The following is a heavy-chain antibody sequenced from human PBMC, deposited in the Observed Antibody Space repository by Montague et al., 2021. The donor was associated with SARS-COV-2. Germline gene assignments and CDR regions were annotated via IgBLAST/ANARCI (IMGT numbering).Heavy chain of an antibody. CDR3: ARDADIDVFGSYFDD. J-gene: IGHJ4*02. D-gene: IGHD5-12*01. V-gene: IGHV4-4*02. CDR1: GPSVTSPNW. CDR2: INHRGTI. Sequence: SDTLSLTCVVSGPSVTSPNWWSWVRQAPGKGLEWIGEINHRGTINYNPSLKSRVTISVDKSKNNFFLRLSSVTAADTAIYFCARDADIDVFGSYFDDWGQGTLVTVTS.